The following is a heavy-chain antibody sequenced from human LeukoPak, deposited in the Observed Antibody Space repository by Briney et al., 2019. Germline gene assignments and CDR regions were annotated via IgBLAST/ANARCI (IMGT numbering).Heavy chain of an antibody. CDR3: ARGLRGMADSYYYGMDL. Sequence: GGSLRLSCAASGFTVSSNYMTWVRQAPGKGLEWVSVIYRGGTTYYADSVKGRFTISRDNSKNTLFLQINSLRAEDTAVYYCARGLRGMADSYYYGMDLWGQGTTVTVSS. CDR1: GFTVSSNY. CDR2: IYRGGTT. D-gene: IGHD3-16*01. J-gene: IGHJ6*02. V-gene: IGHV3-53*01.